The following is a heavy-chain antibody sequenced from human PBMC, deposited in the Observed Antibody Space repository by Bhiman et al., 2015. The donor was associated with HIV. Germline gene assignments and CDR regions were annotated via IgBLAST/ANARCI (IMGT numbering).Heavy chain of an antibody. J-gene: IGHJ2*01. CDR1: GFTFSSYA. CDR3: AREGDSSSWYLEAPDWYFDL. V-gene: IGHV3-30-3*01. Sequence: QVQLVESGGGVVQPGRSLRLSCAASGFTFSSYAMHWVRQAPGKGLEWVAVISYDGSNKYYADSVKGRFTISRDNSKNTLYLQMNSLRAEDTAVYYCAREGDSSSWYLEAPDWYFDLWGRGTLVTVSS. CDR2: ISYDGSNK. D-gene: IGHD6-13*01.